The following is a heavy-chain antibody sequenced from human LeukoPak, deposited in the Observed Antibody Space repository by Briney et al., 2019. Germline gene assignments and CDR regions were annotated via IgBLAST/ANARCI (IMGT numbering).Heavy chain of an antibody. D-gene: IGHD2-2*02. Sequence: ASVKVSCKASGYTFTGYYMHRVRQAPGQGLEWMGWINPNSGGTNYAQKFQGRVTMTRDTSISTAYMELSRLRSDDTAVYYCASMGAGGYCSSTSCYTPDYWGQGTLVTVSS. CDR3: ASMGAGGYCSSTSCYTPDY. J-gene: IGHJ4*02. CDR2: INPNSGGT. CDR1: GYTFTGYY. V-gene: IGHV1-2*02.